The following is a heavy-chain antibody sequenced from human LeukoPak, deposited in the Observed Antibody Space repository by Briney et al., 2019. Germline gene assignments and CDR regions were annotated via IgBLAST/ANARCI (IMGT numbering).Heavy chain of an antibody. D-gene: IGHD3-3*01. J-gene: IGHJ4*02. CDR2: INPNSGGT. Sequence: GASVKVSCKASGGTFSSYALSWVRQAPGQGLEWMGWINPNSGGTNYAQKFQGRVTMTRDTSISTAYMELSRLRSDDTAVYYCARVAIRFLEWLGYWGQGTLVTVSS. V-gene: IGHV1-2*02. CDR3: ARVAIRFLEWLGY. CDR1: GGTFSSYA.